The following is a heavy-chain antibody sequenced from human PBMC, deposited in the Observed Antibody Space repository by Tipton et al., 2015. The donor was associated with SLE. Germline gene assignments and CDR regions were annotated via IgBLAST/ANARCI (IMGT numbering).Heavy chain of an antibody. J-gene: IGHJ4*02. CDR1: GFTFSDFA. V-gene: IGHV3-30*04. D-gene: IGHD5-24*01. Sequence: SLRLSCAASGFTFSDFAFHWVRQAPGKGLEWVAVMSYDGSSTYYADSVKGRFTISRDNSKNTLYLQMNSLRAEDTAVYYCAREVMATWGFDYWGQGTLVTVSS. CDR2: MSYDGSST. CDR3: AREVMATWGFDY.